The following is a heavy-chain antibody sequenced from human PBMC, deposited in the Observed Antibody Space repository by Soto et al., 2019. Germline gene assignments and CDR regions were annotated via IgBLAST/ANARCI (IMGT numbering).Heavy chain of an antibody. CDR3: ARDYHDFWSGYYYYGMDF. V-gene: IGHV3-7*05. CDR1: GFTFSSYW. D-gene: IGHD3-3*01. J-gene: IGHJ6*02. CDR2: IKQDGSEK. Sequence: EVQLVESGGGLVQPGGSLRLSCAASGFTFSSYWMSWVRQAPGKGLEWVANIKQDGSEKYYVASVKGRFTISRDNAKNSLYLQMNSLRAEDTAVYYCARDYHDFWSGYYYYGMDFWGQGTTVTVSS.